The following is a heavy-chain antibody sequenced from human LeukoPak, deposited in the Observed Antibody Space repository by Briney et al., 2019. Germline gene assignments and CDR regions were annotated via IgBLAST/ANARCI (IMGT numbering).Heavy chain of an antibody. D-gene: IGHD6-13*01. CDR1: GFSFSSYG. CDR2: IRSDGSNK. J-gene: IGHJ1*01. V-gene: IGHV3-30*02. Sequence: GGSLRLSCAGSGFSFSSYGMHWVRQAPGKGLEWMAFIRSDGSNKYYADSVKGRFTISRDNSKNALYLQMNSLRAEDTAVYYCARSYSSSWTNFQHWGQGTLVTVSS. CDR3: ARSYSSSWTNFQH.